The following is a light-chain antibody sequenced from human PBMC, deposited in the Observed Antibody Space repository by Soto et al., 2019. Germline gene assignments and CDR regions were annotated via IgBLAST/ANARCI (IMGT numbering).Light chain of an antibody. Sequence: DIQMTQSPSTLSASVGARVTITCRASQSISSWLAWYQQKPGKAPNLLIYKASSLESGVPSRFSGSGYGTEFTLTISSLQPYDFATYYCQQDESYSVTFGQGTRLEIK. V-gene: IGKV1-5*03. CDR2: KAS. CDR3: QQDESYSVT. CDR1: QSISSW. J-gene: IGKJ5*01.